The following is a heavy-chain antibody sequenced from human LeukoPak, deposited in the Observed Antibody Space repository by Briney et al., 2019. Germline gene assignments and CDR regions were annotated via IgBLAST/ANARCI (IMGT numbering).Heavy chain of an antibody. V-gene: IGHV4-38-2*02. Sequence: PSETLSFTCTVSGYSISSGYYWGWIRQSPGEGLEWIGSIYHSGRTYYNPSLKSRVTISVDTSKNQFSLKLSSVTAADTAVYYCARVGYCSGGNCYSIVPYYFDYWGQGTLVTVSS. CDR2: IYHSGRT. CDR3: ARVGYCSGGNCYSIVPYYFDY. J-gene: IGHJ4*02. D-gene: IGHD2-15*01. CDR1: GYSISSGYY.